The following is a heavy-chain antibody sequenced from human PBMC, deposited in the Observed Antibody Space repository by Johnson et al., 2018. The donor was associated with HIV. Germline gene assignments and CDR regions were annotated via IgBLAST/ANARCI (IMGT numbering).Heavy chain of an antibody. Sequence: VQLVESGGGVVQPGGSLRLSCAASGFTFDDYAMHWVRQAPGKGLEWVSGISWNSGSIGYADSVKGRFTISRDNAKNSLYLQMNGLRAEDTAVNYCARDRAFDIWGQGTMVT. V-gene: IGHV3-9*01. CDR2: ISWNSGSI. CDR3: ARDRAFDI. J-gene: IGHJ3*02. CDR1: GFTFDDYA.